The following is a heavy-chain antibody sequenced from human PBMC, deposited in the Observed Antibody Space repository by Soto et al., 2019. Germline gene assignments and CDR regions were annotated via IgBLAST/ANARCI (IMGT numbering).Heavy chain of an antibody. J-gene: IGHJ6*01. CDR3: ARENGYSSAWLTSGMDV. V-gene: IGHV3-30-3*01. Sequence: QVQLVESGGGVVQPGRSLRLSCAASGFTFSSYAMHWVRQAPGKGLEWVAVISYDGSNKYYADSVKGRFTISRDNSKYPRYLQMNRLIAEETAVYYCARENGYSSAWLTSGMDVWGQGTTVTVSS. CDR1: GFTFSSYA. CDR2: ISYDGSNK. D-gene: IGHD6-19*01.